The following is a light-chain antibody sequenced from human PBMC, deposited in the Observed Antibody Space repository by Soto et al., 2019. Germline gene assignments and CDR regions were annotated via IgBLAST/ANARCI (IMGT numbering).Light chain of an antibody. CDR2: KAS. Sequence: IQRTQSPSSLSASVGDRVTITCRASQDIGKALDWYQQKPGEAPKLLIYKASTLKSGVPSRFSVSGSGTEFTLTISRLQHDDFATYYCQHYNSYSEAFGQGTKVDIK. CDR1: QDIGKA. V-gene: IGKV1-5*03. J-gene: IGKJ1*01. CDR3: QHYNSYSEA.